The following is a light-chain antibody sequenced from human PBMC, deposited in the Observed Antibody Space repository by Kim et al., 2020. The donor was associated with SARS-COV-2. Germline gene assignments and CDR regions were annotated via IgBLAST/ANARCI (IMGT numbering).Light chain of an antibody. CDR3: NSRDSNDNVV. J-gene: IGLJ2*01. CDR1: RLRSYY. V-gene: IGLV3-19*01. CDR2: GKN. Sequence: VALGQTVRSTCQGDRLRSYYATWYQQKPGQDPILVIYGKNNRPSGIPDRFSGSSSGNTASLTITGTQAGDEADYYCNSRDSNDNVVFGGGTKLTVL.